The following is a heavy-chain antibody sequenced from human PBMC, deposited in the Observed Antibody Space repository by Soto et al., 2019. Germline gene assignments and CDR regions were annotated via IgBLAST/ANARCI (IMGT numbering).Heavy chain of an antibody. CDR1: VFTFRDYY. CDR3: ARAYSDAFDI. J-gene: IGHJ3*02. CDR2: ISSSGTGI. D-gene: IGHD2-15*01. V-gene: IGHV3-11*01. Sequence: PGGSLRLSCAASVFTFRDYYMTWIRQAPGKGLEWVSYISSSGTGIYYADSVKGRFTISRDNAKNSLYLQMSSLRAEDTAVYYCARAYSDAFDIWGQGTMVTVSS.